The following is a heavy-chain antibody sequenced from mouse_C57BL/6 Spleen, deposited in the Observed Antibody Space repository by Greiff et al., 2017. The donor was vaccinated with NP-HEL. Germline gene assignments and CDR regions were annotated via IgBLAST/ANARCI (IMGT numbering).Heavy chain of an antibody. V-gene: IGHV1-26*01. J-gene: IGHJ3*01. CDR3: ARPWFAY. Sequence: EVQLHQSGPELVKPGASVKISCKASGYTFTDYYMNWVKQSHGKSLEWIGDINPNNGGTSYNQKFKGKATLTVDKSSSTAYMELRSLTSEDSAVYYCARPWFAYWGQGTLVTVSA. CDR1: GYTFTDYY. CDR2: INPNNGGT.